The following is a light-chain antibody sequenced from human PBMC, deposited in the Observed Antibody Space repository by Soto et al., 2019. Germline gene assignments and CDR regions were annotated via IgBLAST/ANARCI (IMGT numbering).Light chain of an antibody. CDR3: HQYGSSPLT. Sequence: EIVLTQSPGTLSLSPGERATLTCRASQSVTSNFLAWYQQKPGQAPRLLMYGASSRATGIPDRFSGSGSGTELTLTISRLEPEDFALYYCHQYGSSPLTFGPGTKVDIK. CDR2: GAS. J-gene: IGKJ3*01. V-gene: IGKV3-20*01. CDR1: QSVTSNF.